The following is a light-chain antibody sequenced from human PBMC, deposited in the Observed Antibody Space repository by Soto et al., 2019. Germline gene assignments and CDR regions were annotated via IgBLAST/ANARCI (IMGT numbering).Light chain of an antibody. Sequence: ALTQPRSVSGSPGQSVTISCTGTSSDVGGYNYVSWYQQHPGKAPKLMIYDVSKRPSGVPDRFSGPKSGNTASLTISGLQAEDEADYYCCSYAGSYTFPYVFGTGTKVTVL. CDR2: DVS. CDR3: CSYAGSYTFPYV. J-gene: IGLJ1*01. V-gene: IGLV2-11*01. CDR1: SSDVGGYNY.